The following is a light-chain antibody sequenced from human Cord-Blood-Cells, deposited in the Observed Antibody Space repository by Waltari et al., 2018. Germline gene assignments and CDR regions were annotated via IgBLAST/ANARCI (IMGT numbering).Light chain of an antibody. CDR1: QSVSSHY. CDR2: GAS. Sequence: EIVLTQSPGTLSLSPGERATLACRASQSVSSHYLAWYQQNPGQAPRLLIDGASSRATGITDRFSGIGSGTDFTLTISRLEPEDFAVYYCQQYGSSPPITFGQGTRLEIK. CDR3: QQYGSSPPIT. J-gene: IGKJ5*01. V-gene: IGKV3-20*01.